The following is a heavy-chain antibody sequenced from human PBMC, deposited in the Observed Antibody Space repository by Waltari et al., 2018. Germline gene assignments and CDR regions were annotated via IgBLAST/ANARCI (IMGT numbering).Heavy chain of an antibody. CDR2: IYSGVSA. CDR1: GFAVSDHY. J-gene: IGHJ4*02. V-gene: IGHV3-53*01. D-gene: IGHD3-16*01. CDR3: ARGPPISAKWELCWFDY. Sequence: EVQVVESGGGLIQPGGSLRLSCAASGFAVSDHYMRWVRQAPGQGLEWVAVIYSGVSAYYADAVKGRFTISRDSSENTFYLQMSSLRVEDTAVYYCARGPPISAKWELCWFDYWGQGTLVTVSS.